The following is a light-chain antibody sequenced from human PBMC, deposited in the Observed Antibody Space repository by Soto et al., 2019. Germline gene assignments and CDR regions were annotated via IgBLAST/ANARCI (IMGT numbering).Light chain of an antibody. CDR2: GTS. CDR1: QSVGSTY. CDR3: QQYGSPPT. J-gene: IGKJ5*01. Sequence: EIVLTQSPGTLSLSPGERATLSCRASQSVGSTYLAWSQQKPGQAPRLLIYGTSSRATGIPDRFSGSGSGTDFTLTISRLEPEDFAVYYCQQYGSPPTFGQGTRLEIK. V-gene: IGKV3-20*01.